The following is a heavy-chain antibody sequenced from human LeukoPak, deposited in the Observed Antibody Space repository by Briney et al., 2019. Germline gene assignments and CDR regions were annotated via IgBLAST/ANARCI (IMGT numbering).Heavy chain of an antibody. CDR3: ARGRYASGSYYMDY. CDR1: GGSISSYY. D-gene: IGHD3-10*01. J-gene: IGHJ4*02. CDR2: IYYSGST. Sequence: SETLSLTCTVSGGSISSYYWSWIRQPPGKGLEWIGYIYYSGSTNYNPSLKSRVTISVDTSKNQFSLKLSSVTAADTAVYYCARGRYASGSYYMDYWGQGTLVTVSS. V-gene: IGHV4-59*01.